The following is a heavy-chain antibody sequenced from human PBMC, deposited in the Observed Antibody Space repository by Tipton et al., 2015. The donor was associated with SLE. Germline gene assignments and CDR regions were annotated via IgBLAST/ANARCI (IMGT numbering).Heavy chain of an antibody. J-gene: IGHJ4*02. CDR3: ARSAGYGSSWAHFDY. CDR2: INHSGST. CDR1: GGSFCKYY. Sequence: TLSLTCAVYGGSFCKYYWNWIRQPPGKGLEGIGEINHSGSTNYNPSLKSRVTISVDTSKNQFSLKLSSVTAADTAVYYCARSAGYGSSWAHFDYWGQGTLVTVSS. D-gene: IGHD6-13*01. V-gene: IGHV4-34*01.